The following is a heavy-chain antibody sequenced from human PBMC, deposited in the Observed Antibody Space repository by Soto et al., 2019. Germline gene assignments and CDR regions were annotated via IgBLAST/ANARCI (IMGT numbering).Heavy chain of an antibody. CDR3: AIDVNFSEGSGKGIDV. J-gene: IGHJ6*02. V-gene: IGHV3-13*01. CDR2: IGTAGDT. CDR1: GFTFSSYD. D-gene: IGHD3-10*01. Sequence: EVQLVESGGGLVQPGGSLRLSCAASGFTFSSYDMHWVRQATGKGLEWVSAIGTAGDTYYPGSVKGRFTISRENAKNSLYLQMNSLRAGDTAVYYCAIDVNFSEGSGKGIDVWCQGTTVTVSS.